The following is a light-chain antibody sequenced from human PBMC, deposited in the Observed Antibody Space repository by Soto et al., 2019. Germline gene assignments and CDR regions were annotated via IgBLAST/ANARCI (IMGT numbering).Light chain of an antibody. CDR2: GAS. CDR1: LSVSVY. V-gene: IGKV3-15*01. Sequence: EIMLTQSPATLSLSPGERATLSCRTSLSVSVYLDWYQQKPGQAPRLLIYGASTRATGIPARFSGSGSGTEFTLTISSLQSEDFAVYYCQQYNNWPPSITFGQGTRLEI. J-gene: IGKJ5*01. CDR3: QQYNNWPPSIT.